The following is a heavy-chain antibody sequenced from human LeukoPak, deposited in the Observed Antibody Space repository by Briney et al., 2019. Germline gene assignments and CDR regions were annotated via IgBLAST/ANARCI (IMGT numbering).Heavy chain of an antibody. CDR3: ARANWGSIDY. V-gene: IGHV4-59*01. D-gene: IGHD7-27*01. J-gene: IGHJ4*02. CDR1: GGSISSYY. CDR2: IYYSGST. Sequence: SETLSLTCTVSGGSISSYYWSWIRQPPGKGLEWIGYIYYSGSTNYNPSLKSRVTISVDTSKNQFSLKLSSVTAADTAVYHCARANWGSIDYWGQGTLVTVSS.